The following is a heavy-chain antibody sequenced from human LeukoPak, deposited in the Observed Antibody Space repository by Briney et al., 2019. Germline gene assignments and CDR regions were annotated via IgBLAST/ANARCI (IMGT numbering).Heavy chain of an antibody. Sequence: SETLSLTCAVYGGXFSGYYCSWIRQPPGKGREWIGEINHSGSTNYNPSLKSRVNISLDTSKNKFSLKLSSVTAADTAVYYCARSASGYSYGDYWGQGTLVTVSS. CDR1: GGXFSGYY. CDR2: INHSGST. V-gene: IGHV4-34*01. D-gene: IGHD5-18*01. J-gene: IGHJ4*02. CDR3: ARSASGYSYGDY.